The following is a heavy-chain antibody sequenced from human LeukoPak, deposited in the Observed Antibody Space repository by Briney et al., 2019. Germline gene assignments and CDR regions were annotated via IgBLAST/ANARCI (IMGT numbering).Heavy chain of an antibody. J-gene: IGHJ4*02. Sequence: SETCPSPALSMVGPSVVTTGAGSASPQGRGWSGLGEINHSGSTNYNPSLKSRVTISVDTSKNQFSLKLSSVTAADTAVYYCARFPPGAAAGTLLDWGQGTLVTVSS. CDR2: INHSGST. CDR1: VGPSVVTT. D-gene: IGHD6-13*01. CDR3: ARFPPGAAAGTLLD. V-gene: IGHV4-34*01.